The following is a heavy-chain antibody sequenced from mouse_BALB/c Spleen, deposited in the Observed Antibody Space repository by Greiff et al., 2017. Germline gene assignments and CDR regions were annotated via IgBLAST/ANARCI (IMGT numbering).Heavy chain of an antibody. J-gene: IGHJ4*01. CDR2: ISSGSSTI. CDR1: GFTFSSFG. CDR3: ARRSLRLRAMDY. D-gene: IGHD1-2*01. Sequence: DVHLVESGGGLVQPGGSRKFSCAASGFTFSSFGMHWVRQAPEKGLEWVAYISSGSSTIYYADTVKGRFTISRDNPKNTLFLQMTSLRSEDTAMYYCARRSLRLRAMDYWGQGTSVTVSS. V-gene: IGHV5-17*02.